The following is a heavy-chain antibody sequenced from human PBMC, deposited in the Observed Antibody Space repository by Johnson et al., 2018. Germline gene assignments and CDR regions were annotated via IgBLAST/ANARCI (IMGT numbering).Heavy chain of an antibody. D-gene: IGHD3-22*01. CDR2: IVVGSGHT. CDR1: GFTFTSSA. V-gene: IGHV1-58*01. Sequence: QLVESGPEVKKPGTSGKVSCKASGFTFTSSAVQWVRQARGQRLEWLGWIVVGSGHTNYAQKLQERVTITRDMSTSTAYMELSSLSTEETAVYYCVADVVRYDDRSGSPWAAFDIWGPVTMVTVSS. J-gene: IGHJ3*02. CDR3: VADVVRYDDRSGSPWAAFDI.